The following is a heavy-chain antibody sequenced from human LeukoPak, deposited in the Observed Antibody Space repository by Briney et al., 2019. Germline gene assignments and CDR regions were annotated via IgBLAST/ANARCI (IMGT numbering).Heavy chain of an antibody. D-gene: IGHD3-3*01. Sequence: GGSLRLSCAASGFTFSSYSMNWVRQAPGKGLEWVSSISSSSSYIYYADSVKGRFTISRDNAKNTLYLQMNSLRAEDTAVYYCARAVKIFGVVNYYYYYMDVWGKGTTVTVSS. J-gene: IGHJ6*03. CDR2: ISSSSSYI. V-gene: IGHV3-21*01. CDR3: ARAVKIFGVVNYYYYYMDV. CDR1: GFTFSSYS.